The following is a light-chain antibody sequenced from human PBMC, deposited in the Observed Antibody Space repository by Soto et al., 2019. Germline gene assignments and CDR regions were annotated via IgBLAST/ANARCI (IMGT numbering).Light chain of an antibody. J-gene: IGLJ1*01. CDR1: SSDVGGYNF. V-gene: IGLV2-8*01. CDR3: FSFTTTSTHV. Sequence: QSALTQPPSASGSPGQSVTISCTGTSSDVGGYNFVSWYQQHPGKAPKLMIYEVTKRPSGVPDRFSGSKSGNTASLTVSGLQAEDEAEYFCFSFTTTSTHVFGTGTKLTVL. CDR2: EVT.